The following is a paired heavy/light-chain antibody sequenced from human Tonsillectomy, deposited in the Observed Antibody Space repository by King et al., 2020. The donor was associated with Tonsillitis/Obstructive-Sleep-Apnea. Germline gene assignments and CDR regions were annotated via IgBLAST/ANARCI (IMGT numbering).Light chain of an antibody. CDR1: SSNIGSNP. CDR2: SNN. J-gene: IGLJ3*02. CDR3: AAWDDSLNGHWV. V-gene: IGLV1-44*01. Sequence: QSVLTQPPSASGTPGQRVTISCSGSSSNIGSNPVNWYQQLPGTAPKLLIYSNNQRPSGVPDRFSGSKSGTSASLAISGLHSEDEADYYCAAWDDSLNGHWVFGGGTKLTVL.
Heavy chain of an antibody. V-gene: IGHV4-61*01. D-gene: IGHD3-3*01. J-gene: IGHJ3*02. CDR1: GGSVSSGSYY. CDR2: IYYSGTT. Sequence: QVQLQESGPGLVKPSETLSLTCTVSGGSVSSGSYYWSWIRQPPGKALEWIGYIYYSGTTKYNPSLKSRVTTSVDTAKNQFSLKLSSVTAADTAVYYCAREVQNAGFWSGYYNHDAFDIWGRGTMVTVSS. CDR3: AREVQNAGFWSGYYNHDAFDI.